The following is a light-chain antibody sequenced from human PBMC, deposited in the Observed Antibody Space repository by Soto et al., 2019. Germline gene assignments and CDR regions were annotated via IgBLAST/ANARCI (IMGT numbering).Light chain of an antibody. V-gene: IGKV1-5*03. J-gene: IGKJ3*01. CDR1: QSVSSW. CDR2: KAS. Sequence: DVQMTQSPSTLSASVGDTITIICRASQSVSSWVAWYQQKPGKATKLLIYKASSLASGIPSRFSGSGAGTESTLTITSLQPDDVASYYCQQYDRYSLTFGPGTTVDIK. CDR3: QQYDRYSLT.